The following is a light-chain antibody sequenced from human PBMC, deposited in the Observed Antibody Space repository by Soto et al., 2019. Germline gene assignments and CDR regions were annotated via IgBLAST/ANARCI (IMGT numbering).Light chain of an antibody. J-gene: IGKJ1*01. CDR3: QQYGSSRT. Sequence: EIVMTQSPATLSVSPGERATLSCRASQRVSSNFAWYQQKPGPAPRLLIYGASSRATGIPDRFSGSGSGTDFTLTISRLEPEDFAVYYCQQYGSSRTFGQGTKVDIK. V-gene: IGKV3-20*01. CDR2: GAS. CDR1: QRVSSN.